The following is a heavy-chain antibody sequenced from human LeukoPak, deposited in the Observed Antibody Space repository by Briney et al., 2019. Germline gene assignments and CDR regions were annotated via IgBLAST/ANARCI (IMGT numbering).Heavy chain of an antibody. J-gene: IGHJ4*02. CDR3: AASRDFIPVAGPFDY. D-gene: IGHD6-19*01. CDR1: GFTFDDYT. Sequence: PGGSLRLSCAASGFTFDDYTMHWVRQVPGMGLEWVSGINWNGGTKDYADSVKGRFTVSRDNAKNSLSLQMNSLRAEHTAVYYCAASRDFIPVAGPFDYWGQGTLITVSS. CDR2: INWNGGTK. V-gene: IGHV3-9*01.